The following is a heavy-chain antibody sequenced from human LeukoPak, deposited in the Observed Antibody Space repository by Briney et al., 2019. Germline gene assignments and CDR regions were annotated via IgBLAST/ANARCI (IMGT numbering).Heavy chain of an antibody. D-gene: IGHD3-22*01. V-gene: IGHV4-31*03. CDR1: GGSISSGGYY. CDR3: ARGYYYDSSGYLS. CDR2: IYYSGST. J-gene: IGHJ5*02. Sequence: TLSLTCTVSGGSISSGGYYWSWIRQHPGKGLEWIGYIYYSGSTYYNPPLKSRVTISVDTSKNQFSLKLSSVTAADTAVYYCARGYYYDSSGYLSWGQGTLVTVSS.